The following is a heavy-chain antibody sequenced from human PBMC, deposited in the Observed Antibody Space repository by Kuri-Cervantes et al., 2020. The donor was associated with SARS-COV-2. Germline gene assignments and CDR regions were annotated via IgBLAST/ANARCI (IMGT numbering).Heavy chain of an antibody. CDR3: ARGYSSGLRPYDAFDI. CDR2: IIPIFGTA. CDR1: GGTFSSYA. V-gene: IGHV1-69*13. Sequence: SVRVSCKASGGTFSSYAISWVRQAPGQGLEWMGGIIPIFGTANYAQKFQGRVTITADESTSTAYMELSSLRSEDTAVYYCARGYSSGLRPYDAFDIWGQGTMVTVSS. D-gene: IGHD6-19*01. J-gene: IGHJ3*02.